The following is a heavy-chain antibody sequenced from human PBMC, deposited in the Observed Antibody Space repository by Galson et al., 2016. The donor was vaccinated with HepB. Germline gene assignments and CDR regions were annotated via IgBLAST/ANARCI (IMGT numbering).Heavy chain of an antibody. D-gene: IGHD3-10*02. V-gene: IGHV3-74*01. Sequence: SLRLSCAASGFTFSSFAMSWVRQGPGKGLVWVSRINDNGGWTFYADSVKGRFTISRDNAKNTLYLQMNSLRAEDTGVYYCARTDFNDYVRGDYWGQGTLVTVSA. CDR2: INDNGGWT. CDR1: GFTFSSFA. J-gene: IGHJ4*02. CDR3: ARTDFNDYVRGDY.